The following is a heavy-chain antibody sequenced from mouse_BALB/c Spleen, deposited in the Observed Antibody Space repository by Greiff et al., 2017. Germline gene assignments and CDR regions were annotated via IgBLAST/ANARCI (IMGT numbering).Heavy chain of an antibody. CDR2: ISSGSSTI. CDR1: GFTFSSFG. Sequence: EVQLVESGGGLVQPGGSRKLSCAASGFTFSSFGMHWVRQAPEKGLEWVAYISSGSSTIYYADTVKGRFTISRDNPKNTLFLQMTSLRSEDTAMYYCARYYYDDGDYAMDYWGQGTSVTVSS. CDR3: ARYYYDDGDYAMDY. D-gene: IGHD2-4*01. V-gene: IGHV5-17*02. J-gene: IGHJ4*01.